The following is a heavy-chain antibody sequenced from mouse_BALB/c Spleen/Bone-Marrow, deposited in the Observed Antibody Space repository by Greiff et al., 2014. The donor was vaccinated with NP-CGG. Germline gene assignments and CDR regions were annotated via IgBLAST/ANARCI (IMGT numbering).Heavy chain of an antibody. J-gene: IGHJ1*01. CDR3: ARDSYYYGSSLWYFGV. V-gene: IGHV2-9*02. CDR2: IGTCEST. Sequence: VQLVESGPGLVAPSQSLSITCTVSGFSLTSYGVRWVRQPPGKGLEWLGIIGTCESTNYNSALMSRLSISKDNSKSQVFLKMNSLQTDDTAMYYCARDSYYYGSSLWYFGVWGAGTTVTVSS. CDR1: GFSLTSYG. D-gene: IGHD1-1*01.